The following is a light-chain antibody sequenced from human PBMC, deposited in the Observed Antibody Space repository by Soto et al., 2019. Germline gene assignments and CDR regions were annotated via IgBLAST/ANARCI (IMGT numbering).Light chain of an antibody. Sequence: EIVLTQSPATLSLSPGERATLSCRASQSVSSYLAWYQHKPGQAPRLLIYDASNRATGIPARFSGSGSGTDFTLTIGSREPEDFALYYCQQRSNWPPGSTFGQGTKLEIK. CDR3: QQRSNWPPGST. CDR2: DAS. V-gene: IGKV3-11*01. J-gene: IGKJ2*01. CDR1: QSVSSY.